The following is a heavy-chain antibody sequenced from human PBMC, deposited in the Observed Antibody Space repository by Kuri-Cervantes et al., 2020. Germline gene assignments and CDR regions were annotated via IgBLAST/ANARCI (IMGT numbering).Heavy chain of an antibody. CDR3: ARVGNTVPPTDNWFDP. D-gene: IGHD4-11*01. J-gene: IGHJ5*02. CDR1: GGSISSYY. CDR2: IYSSGST. Sequence: SETLSLTCTVSGGSISSYYWSWIRQPAGKGLEWIGRIYSSGSTNYNPSLKSRVTISVDTSKNQFSLKMRSVTAADTAVYYCARVGNTVPPTDNWFDPWGQGTLVTVSS. V-gene: IGHV4-4*07.